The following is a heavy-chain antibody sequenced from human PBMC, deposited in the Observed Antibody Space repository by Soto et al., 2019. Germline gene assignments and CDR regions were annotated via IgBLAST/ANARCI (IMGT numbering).Heavy chain of an antibody. CDR3: ARELDGTSKIDN. CDR1: GFTFSNYG. V-gene: IGHV3-21*01. J-gene: IGHJ4*02. D-gene: IGHD2-2*01. CDR2: ISRSSSNI. Sequence: LRLSCAASGFTFSNYGMNWVRQAPGKGLEWVSSISRSSSNIYYGDSVKGRFTISRDNAKSSLYLQMNSLRAEDTAMYYCARELDGTSKIDNWGQGTLVTVSS.